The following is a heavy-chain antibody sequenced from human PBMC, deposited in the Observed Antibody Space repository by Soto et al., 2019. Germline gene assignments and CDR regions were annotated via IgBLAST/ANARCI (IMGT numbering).Heavy chain of an antibody. CDR3: AREHTSGGYDV. CDR1: GFSVTNIY. V-gene: IGHV3-53*02. J-gene: IGHJ1*01. CDR2: ISDVGRT. D-gene: IGHD5-12*01. Sequence: DGPVVETGGGLRRPGGSLRISCAASGFSVTNIYMRWVRQAPGKGLEWVSTISDVGRTYYSDSVKGRFTVSRDSSKNKLALHMSSLRGEDTADCYCAREHTSGGYDVGGPGTLVTVSS.